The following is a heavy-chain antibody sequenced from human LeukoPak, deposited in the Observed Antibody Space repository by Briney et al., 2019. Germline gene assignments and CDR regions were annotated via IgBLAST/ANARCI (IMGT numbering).Heavy chain of an antibody. CDR2: ISAYNGNT. J-gene: IGHJ4*02. Sequence: ASVKVSCKASGYTFTSYGISWVRQAPGQGREWMGWISAYNGNTNYAQKLQGRVTMTTDTSTSTAYMELRSLSSDDTAVYYCGIGYCSSTSCYQVDYWGQGTLVTVSS. CDR3: GIGYCSSTSCYQVDY. CDR1: GYTFTSYG. D-gene: IGHD2-2*01. V-gene: IGHV1-18*01.